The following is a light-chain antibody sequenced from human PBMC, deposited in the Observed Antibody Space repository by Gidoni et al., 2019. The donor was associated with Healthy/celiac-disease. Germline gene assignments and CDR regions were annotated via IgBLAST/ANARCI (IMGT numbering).Light chain of an antibody. CDR3: QQRSNWPSWT. Sequence: EIVLTQSPATLSLSPGERATLSCRASQSVSSYLAWYQQKPGQAPRLLIYDASNRATGIPARFSGSGSGTDFTLTISSREPEDFAVYYCQQRSNWPSWTFGQGTKVEI. CDR2: DAS. J-gene: IGKJ1*01. CDR1: QSVSSY. V-gene: IGKV3-11*01.